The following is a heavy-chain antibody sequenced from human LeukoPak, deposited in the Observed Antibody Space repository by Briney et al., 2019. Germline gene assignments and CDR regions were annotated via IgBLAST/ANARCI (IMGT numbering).Heavy chain of an antibody. V-gene: IGHV6-1*01. CDR1: GDSVSSNTTA. CDR3: VRGGQGDGYSADEAFDF. CDR2: TYCRSKWYN. Sequence: SQTLSLTCAISGDSVSSNTTACNWIRQSPSRGLEWLGRTYCRSKWYNDYAASVKSRITINPDTSKNQFFLHLNSVTAEDTAVYYCVRGGQGDGYSADEAFDFWGQGTVVTVS. J-gene: IGHJ3*01. D-gene: IGHD5-24*01.